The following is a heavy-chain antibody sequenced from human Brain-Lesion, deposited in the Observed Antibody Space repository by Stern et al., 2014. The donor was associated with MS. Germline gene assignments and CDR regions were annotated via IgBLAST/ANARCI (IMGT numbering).Heavy chain of an antibody. D-gene: IGHD6-13*01. CDR2: SDHSGST. J-gene: IGHJ4*02. CDR3: ARFPASRPHVFDS. Sequence: QVQLQESGPGLVKPSGTLSLTCAVSGGYISSSNWWSWVRQSPGKGLEWIGESDHSGSTIYNPSLRGRVPVSVQRPKTRFPLTLGSVPAADTAVYFCARFPASRPHVFDSWGQGTLVTVSS. V-gene: IGHV4-4*02. CDR1: GGYISSSNW.